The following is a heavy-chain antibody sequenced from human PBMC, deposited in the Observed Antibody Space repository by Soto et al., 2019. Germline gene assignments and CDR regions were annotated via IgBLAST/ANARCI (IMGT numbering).Heavy chain of an antibody. CDR2: VYRTGST. CDR3: ARARATIAEAAIFDC. D-gene: IGHD6-13*01. J-gene: IGHJ4*02. Sequence: QVQLQESGPGLVKPSGTLSLTCAVSGGSISTSNWWSWVRQPPGKGLEWIGEVYRTGSTNYNPSLESRLTISVDKSKNPFSLKLTSVTAADTAVYYCARARATIAEAAIFDCWGQGTLVTVSS. V-gene: IGHV4-4*02. CDR1: GGSISTSNW.